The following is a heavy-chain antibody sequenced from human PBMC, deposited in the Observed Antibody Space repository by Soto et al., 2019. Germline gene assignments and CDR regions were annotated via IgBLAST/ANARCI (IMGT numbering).Heavy chain of an antibody. V-gene: IGHV3-74*01. Sequence: PGGSLRLSCAASGFTFSSYWMHWVRQAPGKGLVWVSRLNSDGSATTYADSVKGRFTISRDSAKNTMYLQVHSLRAEDTAVYYCAREIATTGLYYFDYWGQGTLVTVSS. D-gene: IGHD6-13*01. CDR2: LNSDGSAT. CDR1: GFTFSSYW. J-gene: IGHJ4*02. CDR3: AREIATTGLYYFDY.